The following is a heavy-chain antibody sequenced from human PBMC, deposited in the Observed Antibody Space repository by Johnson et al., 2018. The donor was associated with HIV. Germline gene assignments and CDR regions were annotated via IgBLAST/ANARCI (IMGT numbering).Heavy chain of an antibody. CDR2: ISGSGGST. Sequence: VQLVESGGGLVQPGGSLRLSCAASGFTFSSYGMSWVRQAPGKGLEWVSAISGSGGSTYYADSVKGRFTISRDNSKNTLYLQMNSLRAEDTAVYYCAKDQTYNFWSGYYGGDAFDIWGQGTMVTVSS. V-gene: IGHV3-23*04. D-gene: IGHD3-3*01. J-gene: IGHJ3*02. CDR1: GFTFSSYG. CDR3: AKDQTYNFWSGYYGGDAFDI.